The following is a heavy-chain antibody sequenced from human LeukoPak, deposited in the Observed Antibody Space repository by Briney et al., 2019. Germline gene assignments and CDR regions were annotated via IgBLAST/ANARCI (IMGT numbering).Heavy chain of an antibody. CDR2: IIPIFGTA. J-gene: IGHJ6*03. CDR1: GGTFSSYA. CDR3: ARVTMVRGVWDYMDV. V-gene: IGHV1-69*13. Sequence: ASVKVSCKASGGTFSSYAISWVRQAPGQGLEWMGGIIPIFGTANYAQKFQGRVTITADESTSTAYMELSSLRSEDTAVYYCARVTMVRGVWDYMDVWGKGTTVTISS. D-gene: IGHD3-10*01.